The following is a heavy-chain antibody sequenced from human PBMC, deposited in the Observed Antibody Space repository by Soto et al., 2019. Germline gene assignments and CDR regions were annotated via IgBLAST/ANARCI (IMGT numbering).Heavy chain of an antibody. CDR2: IIPIFGTA. Sequence: SVKVSCKASGCTFSSYAISWVRQAPGQGLEWMGGIIPIFGTANYAQKFQGRVTITRDKSTSTAYMELSSLRSEDTAVYYCARDRIYGGRHHSMEGWGQGTLVTGPS. D-gene: IGHD4-17*01. CDR3: ARDRIYGGRHHSMEG. CDR1: GCTFSSYA. J-gene: IGHJ1*01. V-gene: IGHV1-69*05.